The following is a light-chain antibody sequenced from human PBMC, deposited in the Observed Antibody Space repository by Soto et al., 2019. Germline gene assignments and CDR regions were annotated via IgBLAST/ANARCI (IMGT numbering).Light chain of an antibody. CDR3: QQYNNWPIT. V-gene: IGKV3-15*01. J-gene: IGKJ5*01. CDR1: QSVSSN. Sequence: EIVITQPPATVSVSPGERATLSCRASQSVSSNLAWYQQKPGQAPRLLIYGASTRATGIPARFSGSGSGTEFTLTISSLQSEDFAVYYCQQYNNWPITFGQGTRLEIK. CDR2: GAS.